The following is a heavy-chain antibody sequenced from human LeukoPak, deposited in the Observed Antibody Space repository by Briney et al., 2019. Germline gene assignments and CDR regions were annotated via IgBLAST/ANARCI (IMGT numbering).Heavy chain of an antibody. CDR1: GLTYSNYW. V-gene: IGHV3-7*01. CDR2: IWPDGSDK. J-gene: IGHJ3*01. D-gene: IGHD1-1*01. Sequence: GGSLRLSCAPSGLTYSNYWMSWVRQAPGKGLEWVATIWPDGSDKHYVDSVKGRFTISRDNAKNSLLLQMNNLRADDTALYYCVETGGRFWGRGTMVIVSS. CDR3: VETGGRF.